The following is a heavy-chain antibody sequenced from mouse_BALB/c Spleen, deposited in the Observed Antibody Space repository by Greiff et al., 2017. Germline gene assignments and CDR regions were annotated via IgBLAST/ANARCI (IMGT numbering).Heavy chain of an antibody. CDR3: ERGEDY. Sequence: EVKLMESGGGLVKPGGSLKLSCAASGFTFSSYDMSWVRQTPEKRLEWVASISSGGSTYYPDSVKGRFTISRDNARNIMYLQMSSLRSEDTAMYYCERGEDYWGQGTSVTVAS. CDR1: GFTFSSYD. CDR2: ISSGGST. J-gene: IGHJ4*01. V-gene: IGHV5-6-5*01.